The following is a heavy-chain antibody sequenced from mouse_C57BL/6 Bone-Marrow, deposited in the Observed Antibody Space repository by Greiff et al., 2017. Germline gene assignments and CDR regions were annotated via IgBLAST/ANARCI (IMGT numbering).Heavy chain of an antibody. Sequence: EVQLMESGGGLVKPGGSLKLSCAASGFTFSSYAMSWVRQTPEKRLEWVATISDGGSYTYYPDNVKGRFTISRDNAKNNLYQQMSHLKSEDTAMYYCARAGNSNYDFDYWGQGTTLTVSS. D-gene: IGHD2-5*01. CDR1: GFTFSSYA. J-gene: IGHJ2*01. CDR3: ARAGNSNYDFDY. CDR2: ISDGGSYT. V-gene: IGHV5-4*01.